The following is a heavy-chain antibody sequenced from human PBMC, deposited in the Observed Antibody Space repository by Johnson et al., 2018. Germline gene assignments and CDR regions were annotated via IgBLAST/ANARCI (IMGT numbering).Heavy chain of an antibody. D-gene: IGHD3-3*01. J-gene: IGHJ6*03. CDR2: IKSKTDGGTT. CDR1: GFTFSNAW. CDR3: TTDGLFWGGFIQFYYYYMDV. V-gene: IGHV3-15*07. Sequence: EVQLVESGGGLVKPGGSLRLSCAASGFTFSNAWMNWVRQAPGKGLEWVGRIKSKTDGGTTDYAAPVKGRFTISRDDSKNTLFLQMKSLKTEDTAVYYCTTDGLFWGGFIQFYYYYMDVWGTGTTVTVSS.